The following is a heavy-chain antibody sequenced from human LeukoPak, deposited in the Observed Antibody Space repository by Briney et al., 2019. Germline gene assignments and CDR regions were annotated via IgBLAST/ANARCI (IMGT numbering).Heavy chain of an antibody. Sequence: SETLSLTCTVSDGSIGSSSYYWGWIRQPPGKGLEWIGSIYYSGSTYYNPSLKSRVTISVDTSKNQFSLKLSSVTAADTAVYYCARVEHNYYDSSGYYYFGKPHHPRGTGDWTFDYWGQGTLVTVSS. CDR2: IYYSGST. CDR1: DGSIGSSSYY. V-gene: IGHV4-39*07. J-gene: IGHJ4*02. D-gene: IGHD3-22*01. CDR3: ARVEHNYYDSSGYYYFGKPHHPRGTGDWTFDY.